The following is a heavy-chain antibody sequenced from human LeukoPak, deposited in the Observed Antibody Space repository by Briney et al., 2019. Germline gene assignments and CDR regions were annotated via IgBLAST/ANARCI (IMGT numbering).Heavy chain of an antibody. CDR2: INSDGSST. CDR1: GFTFSIYW. Sequence: GGSLRLSCAASGFTFSIYWMYWVRQAPGKGLVWVSRINSDGSSTNYADSVKGRFTISRDNARNTLSLQMNSLRGEDTAVYYCAKLAYASTGFDFWGQGTMVTVSS. J-gene: IGHJ3*01. CDR3: AKLAYASTGFDF. V-gene: IGHV3-74*01. D-gene: IGHD3-16*01.